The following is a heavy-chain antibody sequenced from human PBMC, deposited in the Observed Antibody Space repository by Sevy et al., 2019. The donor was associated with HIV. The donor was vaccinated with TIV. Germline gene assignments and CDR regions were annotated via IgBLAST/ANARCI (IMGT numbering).Heavy chain of an antibody. CDR2: ISTSGSII. Sequence: GGSLRLSCVASGFTFSSYEMNWVRQAPGKGLEWVSYISTSGSIIYYEDSVMGRFTISRDNAKNSLYLQMNSLRAEDTAVYYCAREDGSRQYFQYWGQGTLVTVSS. J-gene: IGHJ1*01. CDR3: AREDGSRQYFQY. V-gene: IGHV3-48*03. D-gene: IGHD6-13*01. CDR1: GFTFSSYE.